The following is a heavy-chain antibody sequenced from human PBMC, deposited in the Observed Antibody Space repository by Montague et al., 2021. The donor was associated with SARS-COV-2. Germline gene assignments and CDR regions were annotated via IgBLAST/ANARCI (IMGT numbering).Heavy chain of an antibody. D-gene: IGHD3-22*01. CDR3: SSPNEGSGYYRPFDY. J-gene: IGHJ4*02. CDR1: GASVTSTNW. Sequence: SETLSLTCAVSGASVTSTNWWCWVRQPPAKGLEWSVEIYYTGNTTYSPSLKNRVSIPLDKSKNQLSPLLISVTAADTAVYYCSSPNEGSGYYRPFDYWGQGILVTVSS. CDR2: IYYTGNT. V-gene: IGHV4-4*02.